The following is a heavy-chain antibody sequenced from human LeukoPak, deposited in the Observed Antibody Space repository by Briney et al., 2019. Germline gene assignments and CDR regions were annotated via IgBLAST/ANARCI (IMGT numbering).Heavy chain of an antibody. CDR2: ISTYNGNT. V-gene: IGHV1-18*04. D-gene: IGHD6-19*01. CDR1: GYTFTSYG. J-gene: IGHJ6*04. Sequence: ASVKLSCTASGYTFTSYGINWVRQAPGQGLEWMGWISTYNGNTNYAQKLQGRVTMTTDTSTSTAYMELRSLRSDDTAAYYCARDKQWLASIPLWGMDVWGKGTTVTVSS. CDR3: ARDKQWLASIPLWGMDV.